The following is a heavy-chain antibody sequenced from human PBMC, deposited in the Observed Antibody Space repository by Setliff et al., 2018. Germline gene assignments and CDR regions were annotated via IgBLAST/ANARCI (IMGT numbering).Heavy chain of an antibody. Sequence: PSEILSLTCTVSGGSVSSGSYYWSWIRQPPGKGLEWIGYIYYSGSTNYNPSLKSRVTISVDTSKNQFSLKLSSVTAADTAVYYCARSQWGGESYYFDYWGQGTLVTVSS. CDR1: GGSVSSGSYY. J-gene: IGHJ4*02. CDR2: IYYSGST. D-gene: IGHD2-15*01. CDR3: ARSQWGGESYYFDY. V-gene: IGHV4-61*01.